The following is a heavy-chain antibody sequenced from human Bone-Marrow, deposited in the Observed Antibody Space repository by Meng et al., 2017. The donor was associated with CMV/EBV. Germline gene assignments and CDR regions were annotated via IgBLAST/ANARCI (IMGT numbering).Heavy chain of an antibody. CDR3: AREKVYCSSTSCSSYGMDV. CDR2: IWYDGSNK. J-gene: IGHJ6*02. D-gene: IGHD2-2*01. Sequence: GGSLRLSCAASGFTFSSYGMHWVRQAPGKGLEWVAVIWYDGSNKYYADSVKGRFTISRDNSKNTLYLQMNSLRAEDTAVYYCAREKVYCSSTSCSSYGMDVWGQGTTVTVSS. V-gene: IGHV3-33*01. CDR1: GFTFSSYG.